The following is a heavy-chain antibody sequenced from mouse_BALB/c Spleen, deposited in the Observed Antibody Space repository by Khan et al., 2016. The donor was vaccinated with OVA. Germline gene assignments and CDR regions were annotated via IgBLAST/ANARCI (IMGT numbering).Heavy chain of an antibody. Sequence: QIQLVQSGPELKKPGETVKISCKASGYTFTNYGMNWVKQAPGKGLKWMGWINTYTGEPTYADDFKGRFAFSLETSATTAYLQINNLKNEDMATYVFARSLNYYGSWLAYWGQGTLVTVSA. V-gene: IGHV9-1*02. CDR1: GYTFTNYG. D-gene: IGHD1-1*01. CDR2: INTYTGEP. J-gene: IGHJ3*01. CDR3: ARSLNYYGSWLAY.